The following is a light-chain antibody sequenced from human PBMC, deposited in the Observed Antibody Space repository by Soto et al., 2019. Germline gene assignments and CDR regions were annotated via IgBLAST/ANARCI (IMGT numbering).Light chain of an antibody. Sequence: DSVMTQSPDSLPVSLGERATINCKSSQSVLHSSNNKHCVSWYQQKPGQPPKLLIYWASTRESGVPDRFTGSGSGTDFTLTISSLQAEDVAVYFCQQYLDTPWTFGQGTKVEIK. CDR1: QSVLHSSNNKHC. J-gene: IGKJ1*01. V-gene: IGKV4-1*01. CDR3: QQYLDTPWT. CDR2: WAS.